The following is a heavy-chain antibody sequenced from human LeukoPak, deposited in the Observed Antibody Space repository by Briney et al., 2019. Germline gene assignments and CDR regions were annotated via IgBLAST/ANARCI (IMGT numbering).Heavy chain of an antibody. CDR1: GLSVSSYG. CDR2: ITVSGDTT. V-gene: IGHV3-23*01. CDR3: AQGYSSGWFPY. D-gene: IGHD6-19*01. J-gene: IGHJ4*02. Sequence: GGSLRLSCAVSGLSVSSYGMSWVRQAPGKGLEWVSAITVSGDTTYYADSVKGRFIISRDNSKNTLYLQMNSLRAEDTAVYYCAQGYSSGWFPYWGQGTLVTVSS.